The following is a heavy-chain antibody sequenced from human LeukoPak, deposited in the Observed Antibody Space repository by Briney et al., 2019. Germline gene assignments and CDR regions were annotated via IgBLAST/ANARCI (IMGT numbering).Heavy chain of an antibody. CDR2: IIPIFGTA. CDR1: GGTFSSYA. J-gene: IGHJ5*02. CDR3: AETDRYCSSTSCRTGPWFDP. D-gene: IGHD2-2*01. Sequence: GASVKVSCKASGGTFSSYAISWVRQAPGQGLGWMGGIIPIFGTANYAQKFQGRVTITTDESTSTAYMELSSLRSEDTAVYYCAETDRYCSSTSCRTGPWFDPWGQGTLVTVSS. V-gene: IGHV1-69*05.